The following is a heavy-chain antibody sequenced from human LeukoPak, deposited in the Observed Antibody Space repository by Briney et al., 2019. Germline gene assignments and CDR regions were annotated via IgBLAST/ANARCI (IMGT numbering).Heavy chain of an antibody. J-gene: IGHJ5*02. V-gene: IGHV4-34*01. CDR1: GEPLSGYY. CDR2: INHRGSG. D-gene: IGHD5-12*01. CDR3: ARMDIVTTNFFDP. Sequence: PSETLTLTCGVYGEPLSGYYWTWIRQPPGKGLEWIGDINHRGSGTYNPSLKSRLTISADTSKNQFSPRLISVTAADTAVYYCARMDIVTTNFFDPWGQGALVFVSS.